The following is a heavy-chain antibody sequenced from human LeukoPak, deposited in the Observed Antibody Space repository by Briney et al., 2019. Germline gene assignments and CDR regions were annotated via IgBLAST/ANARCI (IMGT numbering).Heavy chain of an antibody. CDR3: AREGGSYYGAFDI. Sequence: GGSLRLSCAASGFTVSSNYMSWVRQAPGKGLEWVSVIYSGGSTYYADSVKGRFTISRDNSKNTLYLQMNSLRAEDTAVYYCAREGGSYYGAFDIWGQGTMVTVSS. CDR1: GFTVSSNY. CDR2: IYSGGST. V-gene: IGHV3-53*01. D-gene: IGHD1-26*01. J-gene: IGHJ3*02.